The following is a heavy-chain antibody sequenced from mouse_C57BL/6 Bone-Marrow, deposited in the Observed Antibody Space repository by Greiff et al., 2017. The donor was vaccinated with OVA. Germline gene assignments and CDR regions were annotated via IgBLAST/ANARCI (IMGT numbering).Heavy chain of an antibody. D-gene: IGHD2-5*01. J-gene: IGHJ3*01. CDR1: GYTFTDYN. V-gene: IGHV1-18*01. CDR2: INPNNGGT. CDR3: ARAYYSNVFAY. Sequence: EVMLVESGPELVKPGASVKIPCKASGYTFTDYNMDWVKQSHGKSLEWIGDINPNNGGTIYNQKFKGKATLTVDKSSSTAYMELRSLTSEDTAVYYCARAYYSNVFAYWGQGTLVTVSA.